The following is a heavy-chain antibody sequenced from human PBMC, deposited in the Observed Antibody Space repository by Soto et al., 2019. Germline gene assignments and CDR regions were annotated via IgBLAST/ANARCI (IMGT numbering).Heavy chain of an antibody. CDR3: ARDVFWELFFVSWLSP. CDR1: GFTFSSYS. D-gene: IGHD3-10*01. Sequence: GGSLRLSCAASGFTFSSYSMNWVRQAPGKGLEWVSSISSSSSYIYYADSVKGRFTISRDNAKNSLYLQMNSLRAEDTAVYYCARDVFWELFFVSWLSPWGQGTLVTVSS. V-gene: IGHV3-21*01. CDR2: ISSSSSYI. J-gene: IGHJ5*02.